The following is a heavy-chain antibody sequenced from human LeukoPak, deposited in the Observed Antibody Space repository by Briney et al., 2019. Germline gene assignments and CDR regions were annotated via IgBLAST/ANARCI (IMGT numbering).Heavy chain of an antibody. J-gene: IGHJ4*02. V-gene: IGHV1-3*03. CDR1: GYTFTRFY. CDR3: ARDAYSTYSFDY. D-gene: IGHD4-11*01. CDR2: INAGNGNS. Sequence: ASVKVSCKASGYTFTRFYIHWVRQAPGQRLEWMGWINAGNGNSKYSQEFQGRVTITRDTSASTAYMELSSLRSEDMAVYYCARDAYSTYSFDYWGQGTLVTVSS.